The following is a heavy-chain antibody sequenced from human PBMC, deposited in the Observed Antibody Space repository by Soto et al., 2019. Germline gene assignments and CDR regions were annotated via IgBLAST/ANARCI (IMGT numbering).Heavy chain of an antibody. CDR3: ARGCTFDYYIYDMDV. Sequence: ASVKVSCKASGYTFTGYYMHRVRQAPGQGLERMGWINPNSGGTNYAQKFQGWVTMTRDTSISTAYMELSRGRSDDTAVYYCARGCTFDYYIYDMDVWGRGTTVAVAS. CDR2: INPNSGGT. CDR1: GYTFTGYY. J-gene: IGHJ6*01. V-gene: IGHV1-2*04. D-gene: IGHD2-8*01.